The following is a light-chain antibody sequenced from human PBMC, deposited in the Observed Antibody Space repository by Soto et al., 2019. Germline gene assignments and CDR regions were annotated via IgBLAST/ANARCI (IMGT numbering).Light chain of an antibody. V-gene: IGKV3-20*01. Sequence: EIVLTQSPGTLSLSPGERATLFCRATQYITNSQLAWYQQKPGQAPRLLIFGAFNRATGIPDRFSGSGSGTDFTITITRLEPEDFVVYYCQQWASSPRTFGRGTTVEIK. J-gene: IGKJ1*01. CDR1: QYITNSQ. CDR2: GAF. CDR3: QQWASSPRT.